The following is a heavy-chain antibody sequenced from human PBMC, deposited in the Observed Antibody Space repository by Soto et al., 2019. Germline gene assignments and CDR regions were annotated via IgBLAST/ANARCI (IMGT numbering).Heavy chain of an antibody. Sequence: QVQLVQSGAEVKKPGSSVKVSCKASGGTFSSYAISWVRQAPGQGLEWMGGIIPIFGTANYAQKFQGRVTIXAXXSTRTAHKELSSLRSEDTAVYYCARWRRTCYGMDVWGQGTTVTVSS. J-gene: IGHJ6*02. CDR1: GGTFSSYA. CDR2: IIPIFGTA. V-gene: IGHV1-69*12. CDR3: ARWRRTCYGMDV.